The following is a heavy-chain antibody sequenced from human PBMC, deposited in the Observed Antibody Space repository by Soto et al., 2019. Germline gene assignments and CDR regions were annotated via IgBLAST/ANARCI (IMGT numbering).Heavy chain of an antibody. J-gene: IGHJ4*02. CDR3: GGSGGSWPSEFDY. CDR2: IYSGGST. Sequence: PGGSLRLSCAASGFTVSSNYMSWVRQAPGKGLEWVSVIYSGGSTYYADSVKGRFTISRDNSKNTLYLQMNSLRAEDTAVYYCGGSGGSWPSEFDYWGQGTLVTVSS. CDR1: GFTVSSNY. V-gene: IGHV3-66*01. D-gene: IGHD1-26*01.